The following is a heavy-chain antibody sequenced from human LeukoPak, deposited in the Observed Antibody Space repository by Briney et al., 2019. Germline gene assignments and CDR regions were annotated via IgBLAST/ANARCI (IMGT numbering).Heavy chain of an antibody. V-gene: IGHV4-39*07. J-gene: IGHJ4*02. CDR1: GGSISSSSYY. CDR2: IYYSGST. D-gene: IGHD2-15*01. Sequence: SETLSLTCTVSGGSISSSSYYWGWIRQPPGKGLEWIGSIYYSGSTYYNPSLKSRVTISVDTSKNQFSLKLSSVTAADTAVYYCARDNIVVVAATKAYYFDYWGQGTLVTVSS. CDR3: ARDNIVVVAATKAYYFDY.